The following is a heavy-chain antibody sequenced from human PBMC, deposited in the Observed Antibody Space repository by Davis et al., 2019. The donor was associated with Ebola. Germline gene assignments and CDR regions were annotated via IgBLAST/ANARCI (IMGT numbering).Heavy chain of an antibody. J-gene: IGHJ4*02. V-gene: IGHV4-39*07. CDR3: ARVPASLLGQFLEWLFGPYFDY. CDR2: LYYSGST. Sequence: PSETLSLTCTASGGSISSSSYYWAWIRQPPGKGLEWIGSLYYSGSTYYNPSLKSRVTISIDTSKNQFSLNLRSVTAADTAVYYCARVPASLLGQFLEWLFGPYFDYWGQGTLVTVSS. D-gene: IGHD3-3*01. CDR1: GGSISSSSYY.